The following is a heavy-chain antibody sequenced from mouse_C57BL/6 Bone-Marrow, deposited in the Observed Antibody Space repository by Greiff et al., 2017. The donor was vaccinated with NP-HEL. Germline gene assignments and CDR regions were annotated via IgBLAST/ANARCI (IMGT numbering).Heavy chain of an antibody. CDR3: ARGLGDDY. D-gene: IGHD3-1*01. CDR1: GFTFSSYA. CDR2: ISDGGSYT. Sequence: EVKLMESGGGLVKPGGSLKLSCAASGFTFSSYAMSWVRQTPEKRLEWVATISDGGSYTYYPDNVKGRFTISRDNAKNNLYLQMSHLKSEDTAMYYCARGLGDDYWGQGTTLTVSS. V-gene: IGHV5-4*03. J-gene: IGHJ2*01.